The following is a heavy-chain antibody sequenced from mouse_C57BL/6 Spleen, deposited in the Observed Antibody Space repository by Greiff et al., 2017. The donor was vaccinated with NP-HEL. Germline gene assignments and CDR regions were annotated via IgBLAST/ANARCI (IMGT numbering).Heavy chain of an antibody. V-gene: IGHV1-64*01. CDR3: ARCLITTVVATSDFDV. CDR2: LHPNSGST. J-gene: IGHJ1*03. CDR1: GYTFTSYW. Sequence: QVHVKQPGAELVKPGASVKLSCKASGYTFTSYWMHWVKQRPGQGLEWIGMLHPNSGSTNYNEKFKSKATLTVDKSSSTAYMQLSSLTSEDSAVYYCARCLITTVVATSDFDVWGTGTTVTVSS. D-gene: IGHD1-1*01.